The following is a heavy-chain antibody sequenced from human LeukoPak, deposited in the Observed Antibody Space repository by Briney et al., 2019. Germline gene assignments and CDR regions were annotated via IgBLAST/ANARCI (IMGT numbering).Heavy chain of an antibody. CDR1: GGSFSGYY. J-gene: IGHJ6*02. V-gene: IGHV4-34*01. Sequence: SETLSLTCAVYGGSFSGYYWSWIRQPPGKGLEWIGEINHSGSTNYNPSLKSRVTISVDTSKNQFSPKLSSVTAADTAVYYCARGITMIVVPSYGMDVWGQGTTVTVSS. D-gene: IGHD3-22*01. CDR2: INHSGST. CDR3: ARGITMIVVPSYGMDV.